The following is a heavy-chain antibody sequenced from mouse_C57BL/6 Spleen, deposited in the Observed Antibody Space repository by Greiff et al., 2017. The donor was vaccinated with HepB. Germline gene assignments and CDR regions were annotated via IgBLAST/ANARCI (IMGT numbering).Heavy chain of an antibody. CDR2: ISYSGST. V-gene: IGHV3-1*01. Sequence: DVKLQESGPGMVKPSQSLSLTCTVTGYSITSGYDWHWIRHFPGNKLEWMGYISYSGSTNYNPSLKSRISITHDTSKNHFFLKLNSVTTEDTATYYCARGGLLHYAMDYWGQGTSVTVSS. CDR3: ARGGLLHYAMDY. CDR1: GYSITSGYD. J-gene: IGHJ4*01. D-gene: IGHD2-3*01.